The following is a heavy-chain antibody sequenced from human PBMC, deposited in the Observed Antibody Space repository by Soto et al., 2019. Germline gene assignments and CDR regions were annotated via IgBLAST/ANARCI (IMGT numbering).Heavy chain of an antibody. J-gene: IGHJ6*02. CDR3: ARRQTQAYSSSRISNWALGMDV. CDR2: INHSGST. V-gene: IGHV4-34*01. D-gene: IGHD6-13*01. Sequence: PSETLSLTCAVYGGSFSGYYWSWIRQPPGKGLEWIGEINHSGSTNYNPSLKSRVTISVDTSKNQFSLKLSSVTAADTAVYYCARRQTQAYSSSRISNWALGMDVWGQGTTVT. CDR1: GGSFSGYY.